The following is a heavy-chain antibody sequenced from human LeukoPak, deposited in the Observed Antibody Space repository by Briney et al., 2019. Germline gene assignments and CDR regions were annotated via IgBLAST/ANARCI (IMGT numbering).Heavy chain of an antibody. CDR1: GGSISRYY. CDR2: IYYSGST. Sequence: PSETLSLTCTVSGGSISRYYWSWIRQPPGKGLEWIGYIYYSGSTNYNPSLKSRVTISVDTSKNQFSLKLSSVTAADTAVYYCARVDGELWFGELLAFDTWGQGTMVTVSS. J-gene: IGHJ3*02. V-gene: IGHV4-59*01. CDR3: ARVDGELWFGELLAFDT. D-gene: IGHD3-10*01.